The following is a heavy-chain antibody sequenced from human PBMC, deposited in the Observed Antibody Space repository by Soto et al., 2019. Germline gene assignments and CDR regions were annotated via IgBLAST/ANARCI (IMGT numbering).Heavy chain of an antibody. Sequence: LSLTCAVYGGSFSGYYLSWIRQPPGKGLEWIGEINHSGSTNYNPSLKSRVTISVDTSKNQFSLKLSSVTAADTAVYYCASFQTTLSLDYWGQGTLVTVSS. V-gene: IGHV4-34*01. CDR1: GGSFSGYY. D-gene: IGHD4-17*01. CDR3: ASFQTTLSLDY. CDR2: INHSGST. J-gene: IGHJ4*02.